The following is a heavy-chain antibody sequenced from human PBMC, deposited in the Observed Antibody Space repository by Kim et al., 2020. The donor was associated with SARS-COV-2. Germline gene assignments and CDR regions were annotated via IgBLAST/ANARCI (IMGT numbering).Heavy chain of an antibody. V-gene: IGHV3-7*05. J-gene: IGHJ3*02. CDR1: GFTCSSYW. CDR2: IKEDGSEK. Sequence: GGSLRLSCAASGFTCSSYWMSWVRQAPGKGLEWVANIKEDGSEKYYVDSVKGRFTISRDNAKNSLYLQMNSLRAEDTAAYYCARKGNAFDIWGQGTMVTV. CDR3: ARKGNAFDI.